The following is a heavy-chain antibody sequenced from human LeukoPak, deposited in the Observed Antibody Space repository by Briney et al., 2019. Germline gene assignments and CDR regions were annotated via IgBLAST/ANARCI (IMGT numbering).Heavy chain of an antibody. D-gene: IGHD2-21*02. Sequence: SETLSLTCSVSGASLSSYSWSWLRQPPGKGLEWIGSISDSGSTNYNPSLKSRVTISVDTSKNQFSLKLSSVTAADTAVYYCARGQYCGGDCYSWYFDYWGQGTLVTVSS. CDR1: GASLSSYS. J-gene: IGHJ4*02. CDR3: ARGQYCGGDCYSWYFDY. CDR2: ISDSGST. V-gene: IGHV4-59*12.